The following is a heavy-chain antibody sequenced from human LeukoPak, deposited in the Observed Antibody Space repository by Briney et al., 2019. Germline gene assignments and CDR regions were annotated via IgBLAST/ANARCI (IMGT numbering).Heavy chain of an antibody. CDR3: ASALFDDYDAFDI. V-gene: IGHV1-18*01. CDR2: ISAYNGNT. CDR1: GYTFTSYG. D-gene: IGHD5-12*01. J-gene: IGHJ3*02. Sequence: ASVKVSCKASGYTFTSYGVSWVRQAPGQGLEWMGWISAYNGNTNYAQKLQGRVTMTTDTSTSTAYMEPRSLRSDDTAVYYCASALFDDYDAFDIWGQGTMVTVSS.